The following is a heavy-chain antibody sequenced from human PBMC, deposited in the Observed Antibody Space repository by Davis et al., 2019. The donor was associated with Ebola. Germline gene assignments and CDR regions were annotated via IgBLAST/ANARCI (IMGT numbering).Heavy chain of an antibody. CDR1: GYTFTNYW. J-gene: IGHJ3*02. CDR2: IFPHDSDT. D-gene: IGHD2-8*02. Sequence: GESLKISCHVSGYTFTNYWIDWVRQMPGKGPEWMGIIFPHDSDTRYSPSFRGQVIISADKSMKTAFLQWSSLKASDSGMYYCASLRRTITGMDDGFDIWGEGTMVTVSS. V-gene: IGHV5-51*01. CDR3: ASLRRTITGMDDGFDI.